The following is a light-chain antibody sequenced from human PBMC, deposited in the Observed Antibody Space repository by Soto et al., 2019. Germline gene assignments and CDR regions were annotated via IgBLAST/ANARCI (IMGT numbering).Light chain of an antibody. CDR2: EVD. V-gene: IGLV2-14*01. CDR1: SGDVGGYNY. CDR3: TSYTNASALVV. Sequence: QSALTQPASVSGSPGQSVTISCTGTSGDVGGYNYVSWYQQYPGKPPKLMIFEVDNRPSGVSDRFSGSKSGNTASQTIAGLQSEDEADDYCTSYTNASALVVFGRGTKLTVL. J-gene: IGLJ2*01.